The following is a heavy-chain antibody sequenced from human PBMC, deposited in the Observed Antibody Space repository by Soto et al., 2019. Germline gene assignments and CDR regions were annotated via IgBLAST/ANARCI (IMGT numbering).Heavy chain of an antibody. D-gene: IGHD3-22*01. Sequence: EVQLLESGGGLVQAGGSLRLSCAASGVTFSSYVLSWVRQAPGKGLEWVSAVSGSGGSTYYADSVKGRFTNSRDNSKNTLYLQTNSLSAEDTAVYYCAKDLYDRLGMAFDIWGQGTMVTVSS. J-gene: IGHJ3*02. CDR1: GVTFSSYV. CDR3: AKDLYDRLGMAFDI. CDR2: VSGSGGST. V-gene: IGHV3-23*01.